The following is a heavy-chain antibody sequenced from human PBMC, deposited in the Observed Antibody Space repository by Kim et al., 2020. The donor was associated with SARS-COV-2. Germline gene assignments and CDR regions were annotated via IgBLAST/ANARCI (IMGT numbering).Heavy chain of an antibody. D-gene: IGHD4-17*01. V-gene: IGHV4-31*03. CDR2: IYYSGST. CDR3: AREWADYGDYDYYYGMDV. Sequence: SETLSLTCTVSGGSISSGGYYWSWIRQHPGKGLEWIGYIYYSGSTYYNPSLKSRVTISVDTSKNQFSLKLSSVTAADTAVYYCAREWADYGDYDYYYGMDVWGQGTTVTVSS. CDR1: GGSISSGGYY. J-gene: IGHJ6*02.